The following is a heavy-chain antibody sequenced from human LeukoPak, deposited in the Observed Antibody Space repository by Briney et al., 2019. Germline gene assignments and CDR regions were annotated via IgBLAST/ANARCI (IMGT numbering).Heavy chain of an antibody. V-gene: IGHV4-59*12. CDR3: ARWYYGSGSYMDV. CDR1: GGSINSYY. J-gene: IGHJ6*03. Sequence: SETLSLTCTVAGGSINSYYWSWIRQPPGKGLEWIGYIYFSGTTNYNPSLKSRVTISVDTSKNQFSLKLSSVTAADTAVYYCARWYYGSGSYMDVWGKGTTVTISS. CDR2: IYFSGTT. D-gene: IGHD3-10*01.